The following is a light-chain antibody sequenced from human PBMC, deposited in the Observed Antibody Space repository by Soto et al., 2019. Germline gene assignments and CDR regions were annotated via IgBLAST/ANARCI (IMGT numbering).Light chain of an antibody. CDR2: DAS. Sequence: EFVLTQSPATLSLSPGERATLSCRASQSVSSCLAWYQQRPGQVPRLLIYDASNRATAIPARFTGSGSGTDFTLTISSLEPDDFTICVCQHRNNWPWTFGQGTKVDIK. CDR3: QHRNNWPWT. J-gene: IGKJ1*01. CDR1: QSVSSC. V-gene: IGKV3-11*01.